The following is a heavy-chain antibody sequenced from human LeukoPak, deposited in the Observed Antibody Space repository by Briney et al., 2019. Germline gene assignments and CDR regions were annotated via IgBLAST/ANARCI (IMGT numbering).Heavy chain of an antibody. CDR2: IYYSGST. V-gene: IGHV4-39*01. J-gene: IGHJ4*02. Sequence: SETLSLTCTVSGGSISSSSYYWGWIRQPPGKGLEWIGSIYYSGSTYYNPSLKSRVTISVDTSKNQFSLKLSSVTAADTAVYYCATTGRMVRGVIIPPPDYWGQGTLVTVSS. CDR3: ATTGRMVRGVIIPPPDY. D-gene: IGHD3-10*01. CDR1: GGSISSSSYY.